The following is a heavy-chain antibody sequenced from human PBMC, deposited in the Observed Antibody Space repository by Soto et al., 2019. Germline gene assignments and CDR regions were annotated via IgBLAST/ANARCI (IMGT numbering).Heavy chain of an antibody. CDR1: GGSISVYY. J-gene: IGHJ4*02. Sequence: QVQLQESGPGLVKPSQTLSLTCTVSGGSISVYYWSWIRQPPGKGLEWIGYIYYSGSTNYNPSLKGRVTISVDTSQNQFSLKLSSVTAADTAVYYCARGGWRQIDYWGQGTLVTVSS. D-gene: IGHD3-3*01. CDR2: IYYSGST. V-gene: IGHV4-59*08. CDR3: ARGGWRQIDY.